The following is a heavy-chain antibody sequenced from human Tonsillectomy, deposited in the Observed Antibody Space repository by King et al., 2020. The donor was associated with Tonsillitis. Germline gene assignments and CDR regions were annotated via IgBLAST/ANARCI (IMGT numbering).Heavy chain of an antibody. CDR3: ARGWSEGFEP. J-gene: IGHJ5*02. CDR2: MNIDGNTR. Sequence: VQLVESGGTLVQPGGSLRLSCAASGFIFTNQWIHWVRQAPGKGLVWISRMNIDGNTRSYADSVKGRFTISRDNAGTTVFLQMNSLRDEDTAVYYCARGWSEGFEPWGQGTLVAVSS. CDR1: GFIFTNQW. V-gene: IGHV3-74*01. D-gene: IGHD1-26*01.